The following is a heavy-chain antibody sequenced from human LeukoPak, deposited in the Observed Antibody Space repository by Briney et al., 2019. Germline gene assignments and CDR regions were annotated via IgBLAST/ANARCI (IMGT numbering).Heavy chain of an antibody. CDR3: ARDHPTPTTGYMDV. D-gene: IGHD1-26*01. Sequence: PSETLSLTCAVYGGSFSGYYWSWIRQPPGKGLEWIGEINHSGSTNYNPSLKSRVTISVDTSKNQFSLKLSSVTAADTAVYYCARDHPTPTTGYMDVWGTGTTVTVSS. CDR1: GGSFSGYY. CDR2: INHSGST. J-gene: IGHJ6*03. V-gene: IGHV4-34*01.